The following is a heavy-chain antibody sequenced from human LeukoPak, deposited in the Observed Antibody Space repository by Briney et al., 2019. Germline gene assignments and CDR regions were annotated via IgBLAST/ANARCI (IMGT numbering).Heavy chain of an antibody. V-gene: IGHV1-2*02. D-gene: IGHD1-26*01. CDR2: INPNSGGT. Sequence: ASVKVSCKASGYTFTAYYLHWVRQAPGQGLEWVGRINPNSGGTDYAQKFQGRVTVTRDTATSTVYMELSSLTSDDTAVYYCAMGVGSSAFDIWGQGTMVTVSS. CDR1: GYTFTAYY. CDR3: AMGVGSSAFDI. J-gene: IGHJ3*02.